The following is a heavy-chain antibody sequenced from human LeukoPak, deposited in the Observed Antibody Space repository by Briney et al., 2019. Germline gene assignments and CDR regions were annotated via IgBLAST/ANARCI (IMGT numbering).Heavy chain of an antibody. CDR2: IQYDGSNK. CDR3: AKGTRTVLTVYYFHS. J-gene: IGHJ4*02. V-gene: IGHV3-30*02. D-gene: IGHD7-27*01. Sequence: GGSLRLSCAASGFTFNNYGMHWVRQAPGKGLEWVAFIQYDGSNKYYVDSVKGRFTISRDNSKNTLYLQMNSLRAEDTAVYCCAKGTRTVLTVYYFHSGGRGTGVTVSS. CDR1: GFTFNNYG.